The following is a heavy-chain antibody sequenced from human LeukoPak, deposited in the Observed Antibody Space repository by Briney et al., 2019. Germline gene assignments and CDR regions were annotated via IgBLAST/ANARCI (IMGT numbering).Heavy chain of an antibody. CDR2: IYYSGST. Sequence: SETLSLTCTVSGGSISSYYWSWIRQPPGKGLEWIGYIYYSGSTNYNPSLKSRVTISVDTSKNQFPLKLSSVTAADTAVYYCARGGYSGSYLINWFDPWGQGTLVTVSS. J-gene: IGHJ5*02. V-gene: IGHV4-59*01. D-gene: IGHD1-26*01. CDR1: GGSISSYY. CDR3: ARGGYSGSYLINWFDP.